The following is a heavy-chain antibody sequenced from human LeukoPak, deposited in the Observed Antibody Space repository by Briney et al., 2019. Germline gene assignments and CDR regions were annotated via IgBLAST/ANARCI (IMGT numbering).Heavy chain of an antibody. V-gene: IGHV4-59*01. CDR2: IYYSGST. D-gene: IGHD6-6*01. Sequence: SETLSLTCTVSVGSISSYYWSWIRQPPGKGLEWIGYIYYSGSTNYNPSLKSRVTISVDTSKNQFSLKLSSVTAADTAVYYCARVYSSSYYNWFDPWGQGTLVTVSS. J-gene: IGHJ5*02. CDR1: VGSISSYY. CDR3: ARVYSSSYYNWFDP.